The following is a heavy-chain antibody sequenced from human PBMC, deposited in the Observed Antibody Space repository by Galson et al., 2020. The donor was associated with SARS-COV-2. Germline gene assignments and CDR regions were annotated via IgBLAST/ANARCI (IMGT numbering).Heavy chain of an antibody. CDR3: AKSREEGYCGDCGY. J-gene: IGHJ4*02. CDR1: GDTFSNHA. Sequence: SVKVSCKASGDTFSNHAINWVRQAPGQGLEWMGGILPTFGTPNYAQTFQASVTITADESTTTAYMELHSLRSEDTGIYYCAKSREEGYCGDCGYWGWGSLVTVSS. D-gene: IGHD1-26*01. V-gene: IGHV1-69*13. CDR2: ILPTFGTP.